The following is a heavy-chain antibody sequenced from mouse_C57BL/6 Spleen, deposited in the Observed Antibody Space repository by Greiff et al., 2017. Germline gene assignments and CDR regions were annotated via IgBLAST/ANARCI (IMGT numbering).Heavy chain of an antibody. CDR3: ARAPITTVVAKDYFDY. J-gene: IGHJ2*01. V-gene: IGHV1-81*01. CDR2: IYPRSGNT. Sequence: VQLQQSGAELARPGASVKLSCKASGYTFTSYGISWVKQRTGQGLEWIGEIYPRSGNTYYNEKFKGKATLTADKSSSTAYMELRSLTSEDSAVYFCARAPITTVVAKDYFDYWGQGTTLTVSS. D-gene: IGHD1-1*01. CDR1: GYTFTSYG.